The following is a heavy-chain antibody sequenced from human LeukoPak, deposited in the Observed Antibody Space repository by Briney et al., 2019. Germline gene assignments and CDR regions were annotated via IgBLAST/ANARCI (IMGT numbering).Heavy chain of an antibody. CDR3: AKDKGSSWSGYYFDY. D-gene: IGHD6-13*01. J-gene: IGHJ4*02. CDR1: GFTFHDYT. Sequence: GGSLTLSCAASGFTFHDYTMHWVRQAPGRGLEWVSLITWNGESTYYADSVKGRFTISRDNSKKSLYLQLDSLGSEDTALYYCAKDKGSSWSGYYFDYWGQGTLVTVSS. V-gene: IGHV3-43*01. CDR2: ITWNGEST.